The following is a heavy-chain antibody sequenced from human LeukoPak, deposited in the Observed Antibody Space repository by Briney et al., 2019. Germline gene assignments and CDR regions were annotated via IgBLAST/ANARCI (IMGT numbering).Heavy chain of an antibody. Sequence: GGSLRLSCAASGFTFSSYWMSWVRQAPGKGLEWVANIKQDGSEKDYVDSVKGRFTISRDNAKNSLYLQMNSLKAEDTAVYYCARAVVYGDYQIFDYWGQGTLVTVSS. V-gene: IGHV3-7*01. CDR1: GFTFSSYW. D-gene: IGHD4-17*01. J-gene: IGHJ4*02. CDR3: ARAVVYGDYQIFDY. CDR2: IKQDGSEK.